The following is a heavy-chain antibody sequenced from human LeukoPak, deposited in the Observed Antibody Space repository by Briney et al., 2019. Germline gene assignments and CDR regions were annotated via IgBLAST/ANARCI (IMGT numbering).Heavy chain of an antibody. CDR3: ARDRPGVPRAFDF. CDR1: GGSISSYC. D-gene: IGHD3-3*01. V-gene: IGHV4-59*12. J-gene: IGHJ3*01. Sequence: SETLSLTCTVSGGSISSYCWSWIRQPPGKGLEWIGYIYYSGSTNYNPSLKSRVTISVDSSRNQFSLKLRSVTAADTAVYFCARDRPGVPRAFDFWGQGAMVTVSS. CDR2: IYYSGST.